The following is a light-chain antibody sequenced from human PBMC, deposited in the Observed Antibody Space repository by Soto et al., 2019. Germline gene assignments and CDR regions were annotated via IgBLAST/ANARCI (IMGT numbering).Light chain of an antibody. V-gene: IGKV4-1*01. CDR2: WAS. CDR1: QSVFFSSNSKSY. Sequence: DIVMTQSPDSLAVSLGERATINCKSSQSVFFSSNSKSYLAWYQQKPGQPPKLLIYWASTRESGVPDRFSGSGFGTDFTLTISSLQAEDVAVYYCQQYSSPPFTFGPGTKVDI. CDR3: QQYSSPPFT. J-gene: IGKJ3*01.